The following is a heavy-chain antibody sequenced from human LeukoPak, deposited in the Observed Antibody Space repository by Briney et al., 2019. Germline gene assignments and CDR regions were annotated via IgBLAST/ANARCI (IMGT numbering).Heavy chain of an antibody. CDR3: TTPGPGDVLTARDAFDV. J-gene: IGHJ3*01. CDR2: VDPEDGQT. CDR1: GNTLTELA. D-gene: IGHD3-10*01. V-gene: IGHV1-24*01. Sequence: ASVRVSCKVSGNTLTELAVHWVRQAPGKGLEWMGGVDPEDGQTIYAQKFQGRVTMTEDTSTDTAYMELRSLRYEDSAIYYCTTPGPGDVLTARDAFDVWGLGTLVTVPS.